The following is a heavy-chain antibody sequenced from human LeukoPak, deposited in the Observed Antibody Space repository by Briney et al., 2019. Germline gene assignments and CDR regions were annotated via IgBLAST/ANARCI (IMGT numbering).Heavy chain of an antibody. D-gene: IGHD6-19*01. J-gene: IGHJ4*02. CDR3: ARSTAGRAVAEYYFDY. V-gene: IGHV3-33*01. Sequence: PGGSLRLSCAASGFTFSSYGMHWVRQAPGKGLEWVAVIWYDGSNKYYADSVKGRFTISRDNSKNTLYLQMNSLRAEDTAVYYCARSTAGRAVAEYYFDYWGQGTLVTVSS. CDR1: GFTFSSYG. CDR2: IWYDGSNK.